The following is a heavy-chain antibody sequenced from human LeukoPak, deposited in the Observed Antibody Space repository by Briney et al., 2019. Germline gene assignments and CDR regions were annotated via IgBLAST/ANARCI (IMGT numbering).Heavy chain of an antibody. J-gene: IGHJ4*02. Sequence: ASVKVSCQASGYTFTNYGISWVRQAPGQGLEWMGWISGYNGHTNYAQKFQGRVTITRNTSISTAYMELSSLRSEDTAVYYCARGVTPYYDFWSGYSTMDCFDYWGQGTLVTVSS. D-gene: IGHD3-3*01. CDR3: ARGVTPYYDFWSGYSTMDCFDY. V-gene: IGHV1-18*01. CDR2: ISGYNGHT. CDR1: GYTFTNYG.